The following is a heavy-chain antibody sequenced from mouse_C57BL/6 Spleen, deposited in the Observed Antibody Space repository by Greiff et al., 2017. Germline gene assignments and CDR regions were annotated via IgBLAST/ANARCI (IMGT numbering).Heavy chain of an antibody. V-gene: IGHV3-6*01. CDR2: ISYDGSN. CDR1: GYSITSGYY. Sequence: EVQVVESGPGLVKPSQSLSLTCSVTGYSITSGYYWNWIRQFPGNKLEWMGYISYDGSNNYNPSLKNRISITRDTSKNQFFLKLNSVTTEDTATYYCARDGGVYYDYEDAMDYWGQGTSVTVSS. J-gene: IGHJ4*01. CDR3: ARDGGVYYDYEDAMDY. D-gene: IGHD2-4*01.